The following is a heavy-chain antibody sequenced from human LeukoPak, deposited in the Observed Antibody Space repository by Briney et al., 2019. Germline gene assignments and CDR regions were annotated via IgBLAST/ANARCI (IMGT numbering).Heavy chain of an antibody. V-gene: IGHV3-23*01. CDR2: ISNDGGGT. J-gene: IGHJ4*02. CDR1: GFIFNNYG. CDR3: AKGSSGYFFDL. D-gene: IGHD3-22*01. Sequence: HPGGSLRLSCAASGFIFNNYGLVWVRQAPGKGLEWVSAISNDGGGTTYADFVKGRFSVSRDNSKNTLSLQMNSLRAEDTALYYRAKGSSGYFFDLWGQGTLVTVSS.